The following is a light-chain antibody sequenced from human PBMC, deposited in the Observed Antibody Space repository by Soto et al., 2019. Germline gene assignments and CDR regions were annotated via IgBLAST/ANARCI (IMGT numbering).Light chain of an antibody. CDR1: QSISSY. V-gene: IGKV1-39*01. CDR3: QQSYSTPIT. CDR2: AAS. Sequence: DIQMTQSPSCLSASVGDRVTITCRASQSISSYLNWYQQKPGKAPELLIYAASSLQSGVPSRFSGSGSGTDFTLTISGLQSEDFATYYCQQSYSTPITFGPGTKVDIK. J-gene: IGKJ3*01.